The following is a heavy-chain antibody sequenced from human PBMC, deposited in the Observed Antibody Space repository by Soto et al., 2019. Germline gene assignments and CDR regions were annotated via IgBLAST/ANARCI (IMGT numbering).Heavy chain of an antibody. D-gene: IGHD5-18*01. Sequence: QVQLQESGPGLLKPSETLSLTCTVSGDSVGSASYYWTWIRQPPGEGLEWIGYISATGSTNYNPSLKSRRTISVDTSKNQFSLRLSSVTAADTALYYCARDIRGYSRAFDFWGQVTLVTVSS. CDR1: GDSVGSASYY. J-gene: IGHJ4*02. CDR3: ARDIRGYSRAFDF. CDR2: ISATGST. V-gene: IGHV4-61*01.